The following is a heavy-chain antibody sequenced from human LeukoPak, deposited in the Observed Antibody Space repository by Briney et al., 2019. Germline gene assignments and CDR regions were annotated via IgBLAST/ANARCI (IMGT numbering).Heavy chain of an antibody. J-gene: IGHJ6*02. Sequence: PGGSLRLSCAASGFTFSNYGMNWVRQAPGKGLEWVSRISGTGGTTFYADSVKGRFTISRDNSKNTLYLQMNSLRAEDTAVYYCARDHAVGGMDVWGQGTTVTVSS. V-gene: IGHV3-23*01. CDR1: GFTFSNYG. CDR2: ISGTGGTT. CDR3: ARDHAVGGMDV.